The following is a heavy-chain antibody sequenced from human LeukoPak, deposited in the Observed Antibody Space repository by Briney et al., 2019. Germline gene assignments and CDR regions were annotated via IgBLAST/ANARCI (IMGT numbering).Heavy chain of an antibody. V-gene: IGHV4-34*01. CDR1: GGSFSGYY. J-gene: IGHJ4*02. Sequence: SETLSLTCAVYGGSFSGYYWSWIRQPPGKGLEWIGEINHSGSTNYNPSLKSRDTISVDTSKNQFSLKLISVTAADTAVYYCAREVHGSGSPFDYWGQGTLVTVSS. CDR2: INHSGST. D-gene: IGHD3-10*01. CDR3: AREVHGSGSPFDY.